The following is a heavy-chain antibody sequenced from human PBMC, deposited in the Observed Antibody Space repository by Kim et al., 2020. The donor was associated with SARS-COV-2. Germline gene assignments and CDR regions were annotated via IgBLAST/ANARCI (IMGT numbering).Heavy chain of an antibody. D-gene: IGHD6-13*01. J-gene: IGHJ1*01. CDR2: ISYDGSNK. Sequence: GGSLRLSCAASGFTFGTYGMHWVRQAPGKGLEWVAVISYDGSNKYYADSVKGRFTISRDNSKSTLYLQMNSLRTEDTAVYYCAKDFSGAAGTWGQGTLVT. V-gene: IGHV3-30*18. CDR3: AKDFSGAAGT. CDR1: GFTFGTYG.